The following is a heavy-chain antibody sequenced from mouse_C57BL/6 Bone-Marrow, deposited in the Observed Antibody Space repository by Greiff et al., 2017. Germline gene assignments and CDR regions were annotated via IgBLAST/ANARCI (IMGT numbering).Heavy chain of an antibody. Sequence: EVQLVESGPGLVKPSQSLSLTCSVTRYSITSGYYWNWIRQFPGNKLEWMGYISYDGSNNYNPSLKNLISITRDTSKNQFFLKLNSVTTEDTATYYCARERLSRYFDVWGTGTTVTVSS. CDR2: ISYDGSN. J-gene: IGHJ1*03. CDR1: RYSITSGYY. V-gene: IGHV3-6*01. CDR3: ARERLSRYFDV. D-gene: IGHD2-2*01.